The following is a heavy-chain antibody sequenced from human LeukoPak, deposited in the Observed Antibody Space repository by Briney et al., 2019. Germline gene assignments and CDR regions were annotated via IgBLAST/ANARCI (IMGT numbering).Heavy chain of an antibody. CDR1: GGSISSGGYY. CDR2: IYYSGST. Sequence: PSETLSLTCTVSGGSISSGGYYWSWIRQHPGKGLEWIGYIYYSGSTYYNPSLKSRVTISVDTSKNQFSLKLSSVTAADTAVYYCARARFDWGPIVVVPAAISLFDYWGQGTLVTVSS. CDR3: ARARFDWGPIVVVPAAISLFDY. D-gene: IGHD2-2*01. J-gene: IGHJ4*02. V-gene: IGHV4-31*03.